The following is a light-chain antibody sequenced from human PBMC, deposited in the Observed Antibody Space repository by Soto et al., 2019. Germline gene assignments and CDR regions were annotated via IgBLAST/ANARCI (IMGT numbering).Light chain of an antibody. Sequence: EIVMTQSPATLSVSPGERATLSCRASQSVSSNLVWYQQKPGQAPRLLIYGTSTRATGIPARFSGSVSGTEFTLTISSLQSEDSAVYHCQQYNKWPLWTFGQGTKVEIK. CDR3: QQYNKWPLWT. V-gene: IGKV3-15*01. CDR1: QSVSSN. CDR2: GTS. J-gene: IGKJ1*01.